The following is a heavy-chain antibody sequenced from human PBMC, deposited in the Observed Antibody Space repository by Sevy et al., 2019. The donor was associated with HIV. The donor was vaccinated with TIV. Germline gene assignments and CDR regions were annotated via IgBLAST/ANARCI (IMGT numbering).Heavy chain of an antibody. D-gene: IGHD1-20*01. J-gene: IGHJ4*02. CDR1: GFTFSSYA. Sequence: GGSLRLSCAASGFTFSSYAVHWVRQAPGKGLEWVAFISYDGNNKYYPDSVKGRITISRDNSKKTLYLEMNSLRGEDTAVYYCARNLYNWNYGDYWGQGTLVTVSS. CDR3: ARNLYNWNYGDY. V-gene: IGHV3-30-3*01. CDR2: ISYDGNNK.